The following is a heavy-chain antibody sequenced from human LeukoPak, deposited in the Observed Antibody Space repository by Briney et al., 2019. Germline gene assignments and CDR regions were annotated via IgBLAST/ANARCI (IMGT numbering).Heavy chain of an antibody. Sequence: ASVKVSCKASGYTFTSYDINWVRQATGQGLEWMGWMNPNSGNTGYAQKFQGRVTMTRSTSISTAYMELSSLRSEDTAVYYCARGSCSGGSCYFGYYGMDVWGQGTTVTVSS. CDR3: ARGSCSGGSCYFGYYGMDV. CDR2: MNPNSGNT. D-gene: IGHD2-15*01. V-gene: IGHV1-8*01. CDR1: GYTFTSYD. J-gene: IGHJ6*02.